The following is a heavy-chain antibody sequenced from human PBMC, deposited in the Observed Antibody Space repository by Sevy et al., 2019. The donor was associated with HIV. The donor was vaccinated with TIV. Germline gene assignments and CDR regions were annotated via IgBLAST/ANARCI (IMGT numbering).Heavy chain of an antibody. CDR3: AGGGALDY. V-gene: IGHV3-7*01. Sequence: GGSLRLSCAASEFTFSAYWMTWIRLAPGKGLEWVANIKQDGSEKYYGDSVKGRFTISRDNAKNSLYLQMNSLRVEDTAVYYCAGGGALDYWGQGTLVTVSS. J-gene: IGHJ4*02. CDR2: IKQDGSEK. CDR1: EFTFSAYW. D-gene: IGHD1-26*01.